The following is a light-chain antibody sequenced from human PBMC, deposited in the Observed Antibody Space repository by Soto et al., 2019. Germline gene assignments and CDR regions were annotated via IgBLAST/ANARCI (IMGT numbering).Light chain of an antibody. CDR1: QTVSRH. CDR3: QQRSHWPRNT. J-gene: IGKJ2*01. Sequence: EIVLTQSPATVSLSPGERATLSCRTSQTVSRHLVWYQQKPGQAPRLLIYDISNRDTGIPARFSGSGSGTDFTLTISSLEPEDSAVYYCQQRSHWPRNTFGQGTKVEIK. CDR2: DIS. V-gene: IGKV3-11*01.